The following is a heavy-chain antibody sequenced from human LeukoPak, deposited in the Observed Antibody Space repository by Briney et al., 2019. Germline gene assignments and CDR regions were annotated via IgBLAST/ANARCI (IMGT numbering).Heavy chain of an antibody. J-gene: IGHJ5*02. CDR3: AKVSVVDWNDVNRFDP. Sequence: GGSLRLSCAASGFTFSSYGMHWVRQAPGKGLEWVAFIRYDGSNKYYADSVKGRFTISRDNSKNTLYLQMNSLRAEDTAVYYCAKVSVVDWNDVNRFDPWGQGTLVTVSS. CDR2: IRYDGSNK. D-gene: IGHD1-1*01. CDR1: GFTFSSYG. V-gene: IGHV3-30*02.